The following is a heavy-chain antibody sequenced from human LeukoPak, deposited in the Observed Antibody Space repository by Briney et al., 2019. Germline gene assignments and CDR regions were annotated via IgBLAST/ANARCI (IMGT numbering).Heavy chain of an antibody. CDR3: ARGRTAADY. D-gene: IGHD6-13*01. Sequence: SETLSLTCTVSGGSISSYYWSWVRQPPGKGLEWIGYIYYSGSTNYNPSLKSRVTISVDTSKNQFSLKLSSVTAADTAVYYCARGRTAADYWGQGTLVTVSS. CDR2: IYYSGST. CDR1: GGSISSYY. J-gene: IGHJ4*02. V-gene: IGHV4-59*01.